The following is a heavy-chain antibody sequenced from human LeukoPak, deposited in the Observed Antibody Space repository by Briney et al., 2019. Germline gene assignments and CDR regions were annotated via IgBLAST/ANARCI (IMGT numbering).Heavy chain of an antibody. D-gene: IGHD6-13*01. CDR2: ISSSSSYI. V-gene: IGHV3-21*01. CDR3: ARSSISKDAFDI. J-gene: IGHJ3*02. Sequence: GGSLRLSCAASGFTFSSYSMNWVRQAAGKGLEWVSSISSSSSYIYYADSVKGRFTISRDNAKNSLYLQMNSLRAEDTAVYYCARSSISKDAFDIWGQGTMVTVSS. CDR1: GFTFSSYS.